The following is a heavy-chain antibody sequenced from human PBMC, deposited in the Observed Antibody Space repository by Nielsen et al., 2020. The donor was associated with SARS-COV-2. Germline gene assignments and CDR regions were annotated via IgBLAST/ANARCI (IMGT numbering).Heavy chain of an antibody. CDR3: AKSVEYNGNFDY. V-gene: IGHV3-30*18. Sequence: GGSLRLSCAASGFTFSSYGMHWVRQAPGKGLEWVAVISYDGSNKYYADSVKGRFTISRDNSKNTLYLQMNSLRAEDTAVYYCAKSVEYNGNFDYWGQGTLVTVSS. CDR1: GFTFSSYG. D-gene: IGHD1-1*01. J-gene: IGHJ4*02. CDR2: ISYDGSNK.